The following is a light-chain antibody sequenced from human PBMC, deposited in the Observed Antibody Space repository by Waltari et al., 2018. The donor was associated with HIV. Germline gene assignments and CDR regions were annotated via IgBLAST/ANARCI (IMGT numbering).Light chain of an antibody. V-gene: IGLV1-40*01. CDR3: QSYADNLEGV. J-gene: IGLJ3*02. CDR2: EDT. CDR1: SSNIGAGYD. Sequence: QSVLTQPPSVSGAPGQRVTISCTGSSSNIGAGYDVHWYQQVPGTAPRLLIYEDTNRPSGVPERFSGSKSGTSASLAITGLQAEDEADYYCQSYADNLEGVFGGGTKLTVL.